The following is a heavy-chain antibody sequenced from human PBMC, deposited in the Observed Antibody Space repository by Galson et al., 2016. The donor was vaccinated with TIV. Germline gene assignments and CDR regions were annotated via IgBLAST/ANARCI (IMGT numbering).Heavy chain of an antibody. D-gene: IGHD6-6*01. J-gene: IGHJ6*02. Sequence: SETLSLTCAVSGGSFSGHFGAWIRQSPEKGLEWLGEVHDAGSTNYNPSLKSRLTMSADTANNQFSLRLTSVTAADTAVYFCARRRAPRPSLYYGLDVWGQGATVVVSS. CDR3: ARRRAPRPSLYYGLDV. CDR2: VHDAGST. CDR1: GGSFSGHF. V-gene: IGHV4-34*01.